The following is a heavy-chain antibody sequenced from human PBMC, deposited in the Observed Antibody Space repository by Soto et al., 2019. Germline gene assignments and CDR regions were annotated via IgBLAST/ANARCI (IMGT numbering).Heavy chain of an antibody. J-gene: IGHJ4*02. CDR3: ARCSLHDYGDYDPGTSHVFDS. CDR1: GFSLSNSGVG. CDR2: IYGDNDK. Sequence: QITLKESGPSPVKPTQTLTVTCTFSGFSLSNSGVGVAWIRQPPGKALEWLALIYGDNDKRYSPSLKTRLTLTKALSKNPVVLTITNLDPVDTATYYCARCSLHDYGDYDPGTSHVFDSWGQGTLVTVS. V-gene: IGHV2-5*02. D-gene: IGHD4-17*01.